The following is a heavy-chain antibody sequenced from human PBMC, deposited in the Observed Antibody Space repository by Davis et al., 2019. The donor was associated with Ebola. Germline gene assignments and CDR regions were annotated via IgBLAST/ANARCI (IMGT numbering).Heavy chain of an antibody. D-gene: IGHD6-19*01. CDR2: ITWSGGAT. CDR3: VRDYRVGQWLTDF. CDR1: GFTFDDYA. Sequence: SLKISCAASGFTFDDYAMHWVRQAPGKGLEWVSGITWSGGATGYADSVKGRFTISRDNAKKSLYLEMNSLRVEDTALYNCVRDYRVGQWLTDFWGQGTLVTVSS. J-gene: IGHJ4*02. V-gene: IGHV3-20*01.